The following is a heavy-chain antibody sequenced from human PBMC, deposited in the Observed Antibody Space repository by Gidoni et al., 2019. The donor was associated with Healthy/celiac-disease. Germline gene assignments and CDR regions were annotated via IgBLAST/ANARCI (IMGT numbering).Heavy chain of an antibody. CDR3: ARDREHGVVTPFDL. CDR2: ISYDGSNK. CDR1: GFTFSSYA. Sequence: QVQLVESGGGVVQPGRSLRLSCAASGFTFSSYAMHWVRQAPGKGLEWVAVISYDGSNKYYADSVKGRFTISRDNSKNTLYLQMNSLRAEDTAVYYCARDREHGVVTPFDLWGRGTLVTVSS. V-gene: IGHV3-30-3*01. J-gene: IGHJ2*01. D-gene: IGHD2-15*01.